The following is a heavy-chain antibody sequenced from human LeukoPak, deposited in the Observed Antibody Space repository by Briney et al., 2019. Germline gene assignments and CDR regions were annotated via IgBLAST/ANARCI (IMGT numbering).Heavy chain of an antibody. CDR2: MNPNSGGT. J-gene: IGHJ3*01. D-gene: IGHD3-22*01. Sequence: ASVKASCKASGYTFSDYYLHWVRQAPGQGLEWMGWMNPNSGGTNYAQKFQGRITMTGDTSTAYLELSRLRSDDTAVYYCARDLGSTIIVGGDAFDLWGQGTMVTVSS. CDR3: ARDLGSTIIVGGDAFDL. V-gene: IGHV1-2*02. CDR1: GYTFSDYY.